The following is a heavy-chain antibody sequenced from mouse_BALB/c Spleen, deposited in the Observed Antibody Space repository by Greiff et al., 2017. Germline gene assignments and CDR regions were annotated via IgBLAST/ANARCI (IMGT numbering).Heavy chain of an antibody. CDR1: GFSLTGYG. V-gene: IGHV2-6-7*01. D-gene: IGHD1-1*02. J-gene: IGHJ4*01. CDR2: IWGDGST. CDR3: ARAGGYYGTYAMDY. Sequence: VMLVESGPGLVAPSQSLSITCTVSGFSLTGYGVNWVRQPPGKGLEWLGMIWGDGSTDYNSALKSRLSISKDNSKSQVFLKMNSLQTDDTARYYCARAGGYYGTYAMDYWGQGTSVTVSS.